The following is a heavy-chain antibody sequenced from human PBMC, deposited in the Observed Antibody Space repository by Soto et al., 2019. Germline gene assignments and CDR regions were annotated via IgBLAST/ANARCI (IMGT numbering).Heavy chain of an antibody. D-gene: IGHD3-16*01. Sequence: QVQLVQSGAEVRKTGASVKISCKTSGYTFITYAVNWVRQAPGQRFEWMGWINPDNGNTKYSQKIQGRVTMTRDTYASTVYMELRSLRSEDTAVYYCAKEGGPWGQGTQVTVSS. J-gene: IGHJ5*02. V-gene: IGHV1-3*01. CDR3: AKEGGP. CDR1: GYTFITYA. CDR2: INPDNGNT.